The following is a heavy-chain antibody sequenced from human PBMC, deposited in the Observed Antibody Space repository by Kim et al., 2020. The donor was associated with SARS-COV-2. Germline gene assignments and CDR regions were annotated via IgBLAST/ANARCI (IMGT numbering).Heavy chain of an antibody. Sequence: ASVKVSCKASGYTFTSYAMNWVRQAPGQGLEWMGWINTNTGNPTYAQGFTGRFVFSLENSVSTAYLQISSLKAEDTAVYYCARDSAAYYFNYWGQGTLVTVSS. CDR1: GYTFTSYA. V-gene: IGHV7-4-1*02. CDR3: ARDSAAYYFNY. J-gene: IGHJ4*02. CDR2: INTNTGNP. D-gene: IGHD6-25*01.